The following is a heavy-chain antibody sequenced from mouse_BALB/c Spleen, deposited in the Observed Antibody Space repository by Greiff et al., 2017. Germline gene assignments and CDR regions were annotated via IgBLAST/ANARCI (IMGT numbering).Heavy chain of an antibody. D-gene: IGHD1-1*01. CDR2: ISSGSSTI. V-gene: IGHV5-17*02. J-gene: IGHJ4*01. CDR1: GFTFSSFG. CDR3: ARPVPDYYAMDY. Sequence: EVQVVESGGGLVQPGGSRKLSCAASGFTFSSFGMHWVRQAPEKGLEWVAYISSGSSTIYYADTVKGRFTISRDNPKNTLFLQMTSLRSEDTAMYYGARPVPDYYAMDYWGQGTSVTVSS.